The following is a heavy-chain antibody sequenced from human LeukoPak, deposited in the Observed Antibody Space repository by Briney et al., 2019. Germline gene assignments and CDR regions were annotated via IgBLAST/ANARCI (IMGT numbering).Heavy chain of an antibody. Sequence: GGSLRLSCAASGFTFTTYWMHWVRQAPGKGLVWISRINSEGSTTDYADSVKGRFTISRDNAKNTLYLQMNSLRAEDTAVYYCARGYYHSNEGGNEYWGQGTLVTVSP. D-gene: IGHD3-22*01. J-gene: IGHJ4*02. CDR1: GFTFTTYW. CDR2: INSEGSTT. CDR3: ARGYYHSNEGGNEY. V-gene: IGHV3-74*01.